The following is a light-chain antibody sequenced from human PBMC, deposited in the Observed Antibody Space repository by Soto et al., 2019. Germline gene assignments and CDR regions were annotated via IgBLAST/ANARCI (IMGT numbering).Light chain of an antibody. CDR1: QTVSNNY. V-gene: IGKV3-20*01. CDR3: QQYAGPPTT. CDR2: GAS. J-gene: IGKJ5*01. Sequence: EIVLTQSPGTLSLSPGDRATLNCRASQTVSNNYLAWCQQKPGQAPRVIMYGASRRATGIPDRFSGGGSGTDFTLTISRLEPEDFAVYFCQQYAGPPTTFGQGTRLEIK.